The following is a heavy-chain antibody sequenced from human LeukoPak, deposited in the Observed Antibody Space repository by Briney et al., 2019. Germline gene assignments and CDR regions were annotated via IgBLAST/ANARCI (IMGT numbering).Heavy chain of an antibody. CDR2: IYYSGST. D-gene: IGHD3-3*01. V-gene: IGHV4-39*07. CDR3: ARDAPYYDFWSGYYPFDY. CDR1: GGSISSSSYY. Sequence: SETLSLTCTVSGGSISSSSYYWGWIRQPPGKGLEWIGSIYYSGSTYYNPSLKSRVTISVDTSKNQFSLKLSSVTAADTAVYYCARDAPYYDFWSGYYPFDYWGQGTLVIVSS. J-gene: IGHJ4*02.